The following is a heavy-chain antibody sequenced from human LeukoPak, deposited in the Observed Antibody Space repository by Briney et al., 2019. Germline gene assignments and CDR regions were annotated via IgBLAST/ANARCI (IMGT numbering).Heavy chain of an antibody. D-gene: IGHD4-17*01. CDR1: GGSISSGDYY. V-gene: IGHV4-30-4*01. J-gene: IGHJ4*02. Sequence: SETLSLTCTVSGGSISSGDYYWSWIRQPPGKGLGWIGYIYYSGSTYYNPSLKSRVTISVDTSKNQFSLKLSSVTAADTAVYYCARESDGDYYIDYWGQGTLVTVSS. CDR3: ARESDGDYYIDY. CDR2: IYYSGST.